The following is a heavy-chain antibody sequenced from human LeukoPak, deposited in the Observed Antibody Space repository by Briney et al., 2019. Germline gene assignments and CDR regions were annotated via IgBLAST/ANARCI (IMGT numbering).Heavy chain of an antibody. CDR3: ARGRDGYNYRYFDL. CDR2: IYYSGST. D-gene: IGHD5-24*01. Sequence: SQTLSLTCTVSRGSFSSGAYYWTWIRQHPGRGLEWIGYIYYSGSTFYNPSLKSRVTISLDTSKNQFSLQLSSVTAADTAVYYCARGRDGYNYRYFDLWGQGTLVTVSS. CDR1: RGSFSSGAYY. J-gene: IGHJ4*02. V-gene: IGHV4-31*03.